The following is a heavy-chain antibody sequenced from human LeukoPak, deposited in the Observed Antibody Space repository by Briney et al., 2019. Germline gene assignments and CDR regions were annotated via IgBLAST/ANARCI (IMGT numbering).Heavy chain of an antibody. J-gene: IGHJ4*02. Sequence: GGSLRLSCAASEFIFAGYAMSWVRQAPGKGLEWVSAITGSGVSTYYADSVKGRFTISRDGPKNMLYLQMNSLRAEDTAVYYCVKTHGDQRGWGQGTLVTVSS. D-gene: IGHD4-17*01. CDR2: ITGSGVST. V-gene: IGHV3-23*01. CDR3: VKTHGDQRG. CDR1: EFIFAGYA.